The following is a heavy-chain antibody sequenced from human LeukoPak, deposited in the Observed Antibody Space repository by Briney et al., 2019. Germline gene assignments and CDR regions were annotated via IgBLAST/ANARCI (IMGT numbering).Heavy chain of an antibody. CDR1: GFMFCSNW. CDR2: IKEDGTET. CDR3: AKEGRSLQTY. V-gene: IGHV3-7*03. J-gene: IGHJ4*02. Sequence: GGSLRLSCAASGFMFCSNWMSWVRLAPGKELEWVANIKEDGTETYYVDSVKGRFTISRDNAKNSLYLQMNSLRVEDTAVYYCAKEGRSLQTYWGQGTLVTVSS. D-gene: IGHD5-24*01.